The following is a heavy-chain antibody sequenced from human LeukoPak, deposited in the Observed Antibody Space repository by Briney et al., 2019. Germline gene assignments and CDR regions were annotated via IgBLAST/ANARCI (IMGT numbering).Heavy chain of an antibody. CDR2: IYPGDSDT. Sequence: GASLKISCKGSGYSFNNYWIGWVRQMPGKGLEWMGIIYPGDSDTRYSPSFQGQVTISADKSISTAYLQWSSLKASDTAMYYCARVGGSLNTPADPWGQGTLVTVSS. CDR1: GYSFNNYW. J-gene: IGHJ5*02. D-gene: IGHD1-26*01. V-gene: IGHV5-51*01. CDR3: ARVGGSLNTPADP.